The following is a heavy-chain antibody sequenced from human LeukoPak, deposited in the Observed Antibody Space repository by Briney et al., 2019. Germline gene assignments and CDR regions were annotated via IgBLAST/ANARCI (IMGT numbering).Heavy chain of an antibody. CDR2: IKQDGSEK. V-gene: IGHV3-7*01. J-gene: IGHJ1*01. CDR1: GFTFSSYW. CDR3: AKDVAVAGTYFQH. D-gene: IGHD6-19*01. Sequence: PGGSLRLSCAASGFTFSSYWMSWVRQAPGKGLEWVANIKQDGSEKYYVDSVKGRFTISRDNAKNSLYLQMNSLRAEDTAVYYCAKDVAVAGTYFQHWGQGTLVTVSS.